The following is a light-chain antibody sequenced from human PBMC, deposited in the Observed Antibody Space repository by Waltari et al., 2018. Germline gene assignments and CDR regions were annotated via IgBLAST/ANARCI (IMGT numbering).Light chain of an antibody. V-gene: IGLV2-23*02. CDR3: CSYAGSSTYV. CDR1: SSDVGGYNY. J-gene: IGLJ1*01. Sequence: QSALTQPASVSGSPGQSTTISCTGPSSDVGGYNYLSWYQQPPGKAPKLMIYDVTKRPSGVSNRFSGSKSGNTASLTISGLQAEDEADYHCCSYAGSSTYVFVIGTKVTVL. CDR2: DVT.